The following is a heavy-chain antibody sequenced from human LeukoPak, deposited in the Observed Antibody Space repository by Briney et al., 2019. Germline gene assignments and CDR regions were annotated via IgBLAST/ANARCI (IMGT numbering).Heavy chain of an antibody. CDR1: GFTFGDYA. Sequence: GGSLRLSCTVSGFTFGDYAMSWVRQVPGKGLEWVSVIYSDGTISYADSVKGRFTISRDNSENTLYLQMNSLRVEDTAVYYCAREVGGGASGQWGQGTLVTVSS. CDR2: IYSDGTI. D-gene: IGHD3-16*01. CDR3: AREVGGGASGQ. J-gene: IGHJ4*02. V-gene: IGHV3-66*01.